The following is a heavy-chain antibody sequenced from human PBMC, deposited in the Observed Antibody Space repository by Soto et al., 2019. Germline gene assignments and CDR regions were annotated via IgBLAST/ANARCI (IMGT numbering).Heavy chain of an antibody. CDR1: GYTFTSYA. D-gene: IGHD1-1*01. V-gene: IGHV1-3*01. CDR3: ARDSKLWIDYYYYYMDV. CDR2: INAGNGNT. J-gene: IGHJ6*03. Sequence: QVQLVQSGAEVKKPGASVKVSCKASGYTFTSYAMHWVRQAPGQRLEWMGWINAGNGNTKYSQKFQGRVTITRDTSASTGYMELSSLRSEVTAVYYCARDSKLWIDYYYYYMDVCVNGTTVTVSS.